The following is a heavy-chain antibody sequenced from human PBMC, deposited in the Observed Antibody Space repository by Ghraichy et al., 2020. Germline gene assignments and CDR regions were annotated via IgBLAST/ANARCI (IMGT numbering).Heavy chain of an antibody. CDR2: ISYDGSNK. CDR1: GFTFSSYG. Sequence: LSLTCAASGFTFSSYGMHWVRQAPGKGLEWVAVISYDGSNKYYADSVKGRFTISRDNSKNTLYLQMNSLRAEDTAVYYCAAIKERWRASYYYYGMDVWGQGTTVTVSS. J-gene: IGHJ6*02. V-gene: IGHV3-30*03. D-gene: IGHD5-12*01. CDR3: AAIKERWRASYYYYGMDV.